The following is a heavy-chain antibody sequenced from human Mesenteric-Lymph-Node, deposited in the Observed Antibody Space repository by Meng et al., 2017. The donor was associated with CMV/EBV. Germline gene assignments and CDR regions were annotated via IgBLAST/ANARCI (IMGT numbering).Heavy chain of an antibody. Sequence: GALKISCAASGSTLSSYSMNWVRQAPGKGLEWVSSISTSSRYIYYADSVKGRFTISRDNAKNSLYLQMNSLRAEDTAVYYCARGGFSFGGWGQGTLVTVSS. CDR2: ISTSSRYI. CDR3: ARGGFSFGG. J-gene: IGHJ4*02. CDR1: GSTLSSYS. D-gene: IGHD3-16*01. V-gene: IGHV3-21*01.